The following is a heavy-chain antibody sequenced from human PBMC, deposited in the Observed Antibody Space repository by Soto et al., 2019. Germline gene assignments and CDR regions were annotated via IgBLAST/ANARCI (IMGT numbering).Heavy chain of an antibody. CDR3: TRDRSDPYYYYYYYMDV. J-gene: IGHJ6*03. V-gene: IGHV3-49*03. Sequence: GGSLRLSCTGSGFTFGDYAMSWFRQAPGKWLEWVGFIRSKAYGGTTEYAASVKGRFTISRDDSKSIAYLQMNSLKTEDTAVYYCTRDRSDPYYYYYYYMDVWGKGTTVTVS. CDR1: GFTFGDYA. CDR2: IRSKAYGGTT.